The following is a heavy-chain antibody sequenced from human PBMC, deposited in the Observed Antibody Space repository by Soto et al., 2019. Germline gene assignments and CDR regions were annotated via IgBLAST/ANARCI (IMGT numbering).Heavy chain of an antibody. V-gene: IGHV1-69*19. CDR1: GDSFSNYA. J-gene: IGHJ6*01. CDR2: LIPVFGTS. CDR3: AREVRTGYYGIDV. Sequence: QVQLVQSGAEVKKPGSSVKVSCRASGDSFSNYAVNWLRQAPGRGLEWMGGLIPVFGTSNYAEKFQGRLTITADESTSTAYMELSSLTSEDTAVYYGAREVRTGYYGIDVWGQGTTVFVSS.